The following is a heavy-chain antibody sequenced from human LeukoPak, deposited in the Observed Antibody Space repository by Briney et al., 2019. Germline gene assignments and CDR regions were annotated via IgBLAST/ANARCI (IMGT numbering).Heavy chain of an antibody. D-gene: IGHD3-10*02. J-gene: IGHJ5*01. CDR1: GGSVSSSSYH. Sequence: SETLSLTCTVSGGSVSSSSYHWGWIRQPPGKGLEWIGSIDYSFRTYHNPSLESPLTTSVDTSKSQFSLKLTSVPAADTAVYYCARRNNVGGGWFDSWGQGTLVTVSS. CDR3: ARRNNVGGGWFDS. CDR2: IDYSFRT. V-gene: IGHV4-39*01.